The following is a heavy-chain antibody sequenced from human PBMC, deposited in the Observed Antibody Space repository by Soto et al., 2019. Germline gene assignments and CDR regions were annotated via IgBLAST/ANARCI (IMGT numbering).Heavy chain of an antibody. CDR2: IHPIGQPI. CDR3: ARRASR. J-gene: IGHJ3*01. Sequence: EVQLVESGGGLVQPGGSLRLSCAGSGFTFSSSEMYWVRQAPWKGLEWISYIHPIGQPIFYADSVKGRFTISIDNANTSLFLQMNSLRAEDTAVYYCARRASRWGQGTMVTVSS. D-gene: IGHD1-26*01. V-gene: IGHV3-48*03. CDR1: GFTFSSSE.